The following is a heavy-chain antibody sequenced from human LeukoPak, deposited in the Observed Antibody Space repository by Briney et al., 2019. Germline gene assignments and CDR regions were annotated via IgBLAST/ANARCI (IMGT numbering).Heavy chain of an antibody. CDR3: AKTYDYADPYDAFDI. Sequence: GGSLRLSCAASGFTFSSYAMSWVRRAPGKGLEWVSAISGSGGSTYYADSVKGRFTISRDNSKNTLYLQMNSLRAEDTAVYYSAKTYDYADPYDAFDIWGQGTMVTVSS. V-gene: IGHV3-23*01. CDR2: ISGSGGST. CDR1: GFTFSSYA. D-gene: IGHD3-16*01. J-gene: IGHJ3*02.